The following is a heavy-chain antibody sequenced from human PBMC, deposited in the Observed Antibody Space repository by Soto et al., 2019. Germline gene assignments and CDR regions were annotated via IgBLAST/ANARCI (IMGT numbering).Heavy chain of an antibody. CDR3: AHSTVGRYYYYGMDV. Sequence: QITLKESGPTLVKPTQTLTLTCTFSGFSLSTSGVGVGWIRQPPGKALEWLALIYWDDDKRYSPSLKSRLTLAKATSKHQVVLTMTNMDPVDTAPYYCAHSTVGRYYYYGMDVWGQGTTVTVSS. CDR2: IYWDDDK. V-gene: IGHV2-5*02. D-gene: IGHD4-17*01. J-gene: IGHJ6*02. CDR1: GFSLSTSGVG.